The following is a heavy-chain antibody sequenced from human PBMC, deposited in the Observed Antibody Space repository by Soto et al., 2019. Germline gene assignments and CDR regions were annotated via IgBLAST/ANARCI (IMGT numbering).Heavy chain of an antibody. CDR3: AKAGFTVTTLYYFDY. Sequence: EVQMLESGGGLVQPGGSLRLSCAASGFIFSNYAMSWVRQAPGKGLEWVAGMGGANGDTYYADSVRGRFAISRDNSKNTLYLQMNSLRAEDTAVYYCAKAGFTVTTLYYFDYWGQGTLVTVSS. CDR1: GFIFSNYA. V-gene: IGHV3-23*01. D-gene: IGHD4-17*01. J-gene: IGHJ4*02. CDR2: MGGANGDT.